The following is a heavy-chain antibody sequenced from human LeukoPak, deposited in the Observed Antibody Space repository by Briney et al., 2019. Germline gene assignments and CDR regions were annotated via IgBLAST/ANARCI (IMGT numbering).Heavy chain of an antibody. CDR2: ISSSSSYI. Sequence: GGSLRLSCAASGFTFSSYSMNWVRQAPGKGLEWVSSISSSSSYIYYADSVKGRFTISRDNAKNSLYLQMNSLRAEDTAVYYCARAYYGSGIPYYFDYWGRGTLVTVSS. CDR1: GFTFSSYS. CDR3: ARAYYGSGIPYYFDY. V-gene: IGHV3-21*01. J-gene: IGHJ4*02. D-gene: IGHD3-10*01.